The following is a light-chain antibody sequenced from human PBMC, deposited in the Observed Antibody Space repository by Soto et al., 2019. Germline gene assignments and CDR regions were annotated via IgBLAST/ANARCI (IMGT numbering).Light chain of an antibody. CDR3: QHFVNSHAWT. Sequence: ELVLTQSPATLSLSPWARATLSCRASLGVGSSLAGYQQKPGQAPRLLMYGASSRATGVPDRFSGGGSGTDFTLTISRLEPEDFAVYYCQHFVNSHAWTFGQGTKVDIK. CDR1: LGVGSS. J-gene: IGKJ1*01. V-gene: IGKV3-20*01. CDR2: GAS.